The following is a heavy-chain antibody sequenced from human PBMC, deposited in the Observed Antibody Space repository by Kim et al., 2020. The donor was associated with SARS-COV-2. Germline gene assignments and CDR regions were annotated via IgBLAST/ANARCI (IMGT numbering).Heavy chain of an antibody. D-gene: IGHD1-26*01. Sequence: GGSLRLSCAASGFTFNSYAMHWVRQAPGKGLQWVAAISYDGSNKYYADSVKGRFTISRDNSKNTLYLQMNSLGAEDTAVYYCARGKSGNYYGDFDYWGQGTLVTVSS. CDR2: ISYDGSNK. CDR1: GFTFNSYA. J-gene: IGHJ4*02. V-gene: IGHV3-33*05. CDR3: ARGKSGNYYGDFDY.